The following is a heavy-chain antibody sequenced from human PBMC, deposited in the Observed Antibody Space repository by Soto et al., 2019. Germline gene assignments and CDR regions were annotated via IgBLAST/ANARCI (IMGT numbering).Heavy chain of an antibody. CDR1: GFTFSSYG. Sequence: GGSLRLSCAASGFTFSSYGMHWVRQAPGKGLEWVAVISYDGSNKYYADSVKGRFTISRDNSKNTLYLQMNSLRAEDTAVYYCAKNEGYMAYWGQGTLVTVSS. J-gene: IGHJ4*02. D-gene: IGHD3-16*02. CDR2: ISYDGSNK. V-gene: IGHV3-30*18. CDR3: AKNEGYMAY.